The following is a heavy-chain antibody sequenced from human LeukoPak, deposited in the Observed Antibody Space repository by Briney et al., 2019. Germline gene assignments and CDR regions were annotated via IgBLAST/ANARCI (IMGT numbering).Heavy chain of an antibody. CDR3: ARYDYGGGYDAFDI. CDR2: IYYSGST. J-gene: IGHJ3*02. CDR1: GGSISSGGYY. D-gene: IGHD4-23*01. Sequence: PSETLSLTCTVSGGSISSGGYYWSWIRQHPGKGLEWIGYIYYSGSTYYNPSLKSRVTMSVDTSKNQFSLKLSSVTAADTAVYYCARYDYGGGYDAFDIWGQGTMVTVSS. V-gene: IGHV4-31*03.